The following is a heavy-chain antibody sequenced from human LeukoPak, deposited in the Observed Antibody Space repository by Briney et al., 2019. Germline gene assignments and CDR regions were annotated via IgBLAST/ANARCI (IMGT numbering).Heavy chain of an antibody. CDR1: GFTFSSYW. Sequence: GGSLRLSCAASGFTFSSYWMNWVRQAPGKGLEWVATIKQDGSEKYYVDSVKGRLTISRDNAKNSLYLQMNSLRAEDTAVYYCARDRNTDFWSGYYTNYCDYWGQGTLVTVSS. D-gene: IGHD3-3*01. CDR2: IKQDGSEK. V-gene: IGHV3-7*01. J-gene: IGHJ4*02. CDR3: ARDRNTDFWSGYYTNYCDY.